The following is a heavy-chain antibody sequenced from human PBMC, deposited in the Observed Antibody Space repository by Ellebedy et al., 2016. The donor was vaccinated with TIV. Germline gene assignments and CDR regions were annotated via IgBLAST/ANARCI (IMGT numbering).Heavy chain of an antibody. CDR3: ARGWFGSGMGV. V-gene: IGHV6-1*01. CDR1: GDSVSTDIG. CDR2: TYYRSKWNN. Sequence: SQTLSLTCVISGDSVSTDIGWNWIRQSPSRGLEWLGRTYYRSKWNNDYAVSLKSRITINPDTSKNLFSLQLDSVTPEDTAVYYCARGWFGSGMGVWGQGTTVTVSS. D-gene: IGHD3-10*01. J-gene: IGHJ6*02.